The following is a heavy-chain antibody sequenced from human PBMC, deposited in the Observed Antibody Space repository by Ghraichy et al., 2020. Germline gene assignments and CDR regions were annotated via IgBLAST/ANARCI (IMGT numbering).Heavy chain of an antibody. Sequence: GGSLRLSCAGSGFTFSDSAFHWVRQASGKGLEWVGRIKSKADDYATAYAASVKGRFTVSRDDLQSTAFLQMDSLKTEDSAIYYCGRFRYTTYWEGIDSWGQGTLVTVSS. CDR2: IKSKADDYAT. CDR1: GFTFSDSA. V-gene: IGHV3-73*01. D-gene: IGHD2/OR15-2a*01. J-gene: IGHJ4*02. CDR3: GRFRYTTYWEGIDS.